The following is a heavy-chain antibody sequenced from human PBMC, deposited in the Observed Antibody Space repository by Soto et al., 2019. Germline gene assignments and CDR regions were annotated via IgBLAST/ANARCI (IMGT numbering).Heavy chain of an antibody. Sequence: ASVKVSCKASGYTFTGYYMHWVRQAPGQGLKWMGWINPNSGGTNYAQKFQGRVTMTRDTSISTAYMELSRLRSDDTAVYYCARAGDEYYYDSSGPAWGQGTLVTVSS. V-gene: IGHV1-2*02. CDR1: GYTFTGYY. CDR2: INPNSGGT. CDR3: ARAGDEYYYDSSGPA. J-gene: IGHJ5*02. D-gene: IGHD3-22*01.